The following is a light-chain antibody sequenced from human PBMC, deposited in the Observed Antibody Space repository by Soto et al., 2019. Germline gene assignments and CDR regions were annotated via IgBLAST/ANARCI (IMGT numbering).Light chain of an antibody. Sequence: EIVLTQSPGTLSLSPGERATLSCRASQSVSSSYLAWYQQKPGQAPRLLIYDASNRATGIPARFSGSGSGTEFTLTINSLQAEDFAIYYCQQADSFPLTFGGGTKVDIK. CDR1: QSVSSSY. CDR3: QQADSFPLT. J-gene: IGKJ4*01. CDR2: DAS. V-gene: IGKV3-20*01.